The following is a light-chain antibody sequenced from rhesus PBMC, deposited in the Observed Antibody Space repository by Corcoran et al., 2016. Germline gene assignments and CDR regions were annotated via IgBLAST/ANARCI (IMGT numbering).Light chain of an antibody. Sequence: DIQMTQSPSSLSASVGDTVTITCRASQSISSWLAWYQQKPGKLPKLLSYRACSLQSGVPSRFSGSGSGTDFTLTISSLQSEDFATYYCQQYSSSPRTFSQGTKVEIK. CDR2: RAC. V-gene: IGKV1-22*01. CDR3: QQYSSSPRT. CDR1: QSISSW. J-gene: IGKJ1*01.